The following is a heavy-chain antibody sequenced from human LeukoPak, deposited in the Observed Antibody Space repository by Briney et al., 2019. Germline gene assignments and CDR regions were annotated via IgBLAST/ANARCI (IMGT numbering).Heavy chain of an antibody. D-gene: IGHD3-10*01. V-gene: IGHV4-59*01. CDR3: ARYGYSRITMVRAPRNWSDP. CDR2: IYYSGST. Sequence: SETLSPTCTVSGGSISSYYWSWIRQPPGKGLEWIGYIYYSGSTNYNPSLKSRVTISVDTSKNQFSLKLSSVTAADTAVYYCARYGYSRITMVRAPRNWSDPWGQGTLVTVSS. CDR1: GGSISSYY. J-gene: IGHJ5*02.